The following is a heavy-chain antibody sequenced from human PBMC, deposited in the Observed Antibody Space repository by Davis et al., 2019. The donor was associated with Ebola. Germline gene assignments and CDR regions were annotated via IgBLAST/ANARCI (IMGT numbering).Heavy chain of an antibody. J-gene: IGHJ4*02. CDR2: INGDGSEI. CDR1: GFTFSSYS. Sequence: PGGSLRLSCAASGFTFSSYSMSWVRQAPGKGLEWVANINGDGSEIGYVGSVKGRFTISRDNAKNSLYLQMDSLRGEDTAVYYCVKNSGWYKLDCWGQGTLVTVSS. D-gene: IGHD6-19*01. V-gene: IGHV3-7*01. CDR3: VKNSGWYKLDC.